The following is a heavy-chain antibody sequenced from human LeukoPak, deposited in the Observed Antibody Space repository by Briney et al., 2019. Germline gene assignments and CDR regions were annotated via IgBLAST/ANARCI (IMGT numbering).Heavy chain of an antibody. CDR3: ARQDDILTGYSP. CDR2: IYYSGST. V-gene: IGHV4-59*08. J-gene: IGHJ5*02. CDR1: GGSISSYY. D-gene: IGHD3-9*01. Sequence: SETLSLTCTVSGGSISSYYWSWIRQPPGKGLEWIGYIYYSGSTNYNPSLKSRVTISVDTSKNHFSLTLSSVTAADTAVYYCARQDDILTGYSPWGQGTLVTVSS.